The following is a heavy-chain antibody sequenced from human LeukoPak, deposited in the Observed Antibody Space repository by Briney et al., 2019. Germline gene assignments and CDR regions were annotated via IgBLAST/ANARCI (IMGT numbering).Heavy chain of an antibody. J-gene: IGHJ4*02. D-gene: IGHD4-23*01. CDR2: MYASGNS. CDR3: ARENGGNSDY. CDR1: GGSISGYY. V-gene: IGHV4-4*07. Sequence: PSETLSLTCTVSGGSISGYYWNWIRQPAGKGPEWIGRMYASGNSNYNLSLKSRLTMSVDTSKNQFSLNLSSVTAADTAVYYCARENGGNSDYWGQGTLVTVSS.